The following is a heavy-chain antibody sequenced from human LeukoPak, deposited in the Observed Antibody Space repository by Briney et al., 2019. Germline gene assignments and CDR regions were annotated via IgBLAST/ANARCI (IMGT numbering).Heavy chain of an antibody. V-gene: IGHV3-53*01. Sequence: GGSPRLSCAASGFTVGTKYMNWVRQSPGKGLEWVSILYSGGDTYYADSVKGRFTISRDNSRNTLSLQMNSLRVEDTAIYYCARVGDHYHWYLDLWGRGTLVTVSS. D-gene: IGHD3-10*01. CDR2: LYSGGDT. J-gene: IGHJ2*01. CDR1: GFTVGTKY. CDR3: ARVGDHYHWYLDL.